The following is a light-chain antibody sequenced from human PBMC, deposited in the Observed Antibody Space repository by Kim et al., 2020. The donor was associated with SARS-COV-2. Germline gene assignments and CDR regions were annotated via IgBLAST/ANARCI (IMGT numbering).Light chain of an antibody. CDR1: SGSIASNY. J-gene: IGLJ2*01. CDR2: EDN. Sequence: GKTVTISCTGSSGSIASNYVQWYQQRPGSAPTTVIYEDNQIPSGVPDRFSGSIDSSSNSASLTISGLKTEDEADYYCQSYDSSNVVFGGGTQLTVL. CDR3: QSYDSSNVV. V-gene: IGLV6-57*02.